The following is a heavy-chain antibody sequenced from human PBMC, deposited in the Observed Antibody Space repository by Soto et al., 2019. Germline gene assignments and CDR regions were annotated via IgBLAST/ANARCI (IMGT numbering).Heavy chain of an antibody. V-gene: IGHV4-59*12. CDR3: ARVRLCGGSCVHVYYYYYMDV. D-gene: IGHD2-15*01. Sequence: SETLSLTCTVSGGSISSYYWSWIRQPPGKGLEWIGYIYYSGSTNYNPSLKRRVTISVDTSKNQFSLKLSSVTAADTAVYYCARVRLCGGSCVHVYYYYYMDVWGRGTTVTVSS. J-gene: IGHJ6*03. CDR2: IYYSGST. CDR1: GGSISSYY.